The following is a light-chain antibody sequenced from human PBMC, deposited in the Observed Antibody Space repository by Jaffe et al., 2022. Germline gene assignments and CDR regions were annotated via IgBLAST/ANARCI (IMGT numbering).Light chain of an antibody. CDR3: SSYTSMTTLV. CDR2: EVS. V-gene: IGLV2-14*01. J-gene: IGLJ2*01. CDR1: SSDVGGYNY. Sequence: QSALTQPASVSGSPGQSITISCTGTSSDVGGYNYVSWYQQHPGKAPKLMIYEVSNRPSGVSYRFSGSKSDNTASLTISGLQAEDEADYYCSSYTSMTTLVFGGGTKLTVL.